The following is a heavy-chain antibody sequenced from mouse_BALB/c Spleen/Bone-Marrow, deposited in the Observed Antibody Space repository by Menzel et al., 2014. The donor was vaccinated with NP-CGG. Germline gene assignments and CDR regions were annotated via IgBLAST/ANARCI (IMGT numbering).Heavy chain of an antibody. CDR1: GYTFTSYY. V-gene: IGHV1S81*02. CDR3: TRGRTRDFDY. CDR2: INPSNGGT. J-gene: IGHJ2*01. Sequence: QVQLQQSGAELVKPGASVKLSCKASGYTFTSYYMYWVKQRPGQGLEWIGEINPSNGGTNFNEKFKSRATLTVDKSSSTAYMQLSSLTSEDSAVDYCTRGRTRDFDYWGQGPTLTVSS.